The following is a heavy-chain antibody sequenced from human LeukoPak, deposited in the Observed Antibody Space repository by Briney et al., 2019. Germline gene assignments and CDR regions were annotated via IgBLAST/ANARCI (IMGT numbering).Heavy chain of an antibody. J-gene: IGHJ3*01. CDR2: ISGSGGST. V-gene: IGHV3-23*01. Sequence: PGGSLRLSCAASGFTFSSYAMSWVRQAPGKGLEWVSAISGSGGSTYYADSVKGRFTISRDNSKNTLYLQMNSLRAEDTAVYYCAKASLRITIFGVPTDYWGQGTMVTVSS. CDR3: AKASLRITIFGVPTDY. CDR1: GFTFSSYA. D-gene: IGHD3-3*01.